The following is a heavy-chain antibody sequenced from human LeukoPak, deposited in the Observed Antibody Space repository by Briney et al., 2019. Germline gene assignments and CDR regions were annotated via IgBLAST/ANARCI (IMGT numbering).Heavy chain of an antibody. CDR3: ANEIRPNDY. J-gene: IGHJ4*02. CDR1: AFAFSNHA. Sequence: GGSLRLSCTASAFAFSNHAMSWDRQAPGKGLEWVSPISISGGTTYYTDSVKGRFTISRENSKRTLYLQMNNLRADDTAVYYCANEIRPNDYWGQGTLVTVSS. V-gene: IGHV3-23*01. D-gene: IGHD4-17*01. CDR2: ISISGGTT.